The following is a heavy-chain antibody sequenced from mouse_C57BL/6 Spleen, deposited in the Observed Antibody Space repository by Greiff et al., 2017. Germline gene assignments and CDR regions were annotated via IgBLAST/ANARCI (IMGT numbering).Heavy chain of an antibody. V-gene: IGHV1-76*01. CDR1: GYTFTDYY. J-gene: IGHJ4*01. CDR3: ARSGFITTVVATGSAMDY. Sequence: QVQLQQSGAELVRPGASVKLSCKASGYTFTDYYINWVKQRPGQGLEWIARIYPGSGNTYYNEKFKGKATLTAEKSSSTAYMQLSSLTSEDSAVYFCARSGFITTVVATGSAMDYWGQGTSVTVSS. CDR2: IYPGSGNT. D-gene: IGHD1-1*01.